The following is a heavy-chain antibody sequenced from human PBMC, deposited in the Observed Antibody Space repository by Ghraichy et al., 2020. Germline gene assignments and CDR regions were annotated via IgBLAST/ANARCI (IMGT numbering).Heavy chain of an antibody. Sequence: GGSLRLSCAASGFTFSSYAMHWVRQAPGKGLEWVAVISYDGSNKYYADSVKGRFTISRDNSKNTLYLQMNSLRAEDTAVYYCARNGHYGSGRAGDAFDIWGQGTMVTVSS. D-gene: IGHD3-10*01. J-gene: IGHJ3*02. CDR1: GFTFSSYA. CDR3: ARNGHYGSGRAGDAFDI. CDR2: ISYDGSNK. V-gene: IGHV3-30-3*01.